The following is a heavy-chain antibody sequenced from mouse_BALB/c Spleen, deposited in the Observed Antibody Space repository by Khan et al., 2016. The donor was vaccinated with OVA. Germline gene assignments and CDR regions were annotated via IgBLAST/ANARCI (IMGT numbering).Heavy chain of an antibody. J-gene: IGHJ2*01. CDR1: GFSLTSFG. V-gene: IGHV2-9*02. CDR2: IWADGTT. D-gene: IGHD2-2*01. Sequence: VELVESGPGLVAPSQSLSITCTVSGFSLTSFGVYWVRQPPGKGLEWLGVIWADGTTNYNSALMSRLSISKDNSKSQVFLNMNSLQTDDTAIYYCARDGYYFDYWGQGTTLTVSS. CDR3: ARDGYYFDY.